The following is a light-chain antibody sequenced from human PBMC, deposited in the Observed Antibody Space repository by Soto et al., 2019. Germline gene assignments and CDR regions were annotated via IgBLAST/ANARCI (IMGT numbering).Light chain of an antibody. J-gene: IGKJ5*01. Sequence: AIQVTQSPSSLSASVGDRVTITCRASQDIRGALAWYQQKPGKAPKLLIYDVSTLESGVPSRFSGSGSGTEFTLAISSLQPEDFGTYHCQQFNSYPITFGHGTRLEIK. CDR1: QDIRGA. CDR2: DVS. CDR3: QQFNSYPIT. V-gene: IGKV1-13*02.